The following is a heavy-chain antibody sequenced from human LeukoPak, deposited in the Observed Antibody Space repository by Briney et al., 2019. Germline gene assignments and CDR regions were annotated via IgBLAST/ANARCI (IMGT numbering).Heavy chain of an antibody. Sequence: GGSLRLSCAASGFTFSSYGMHWVRQAPGKGLEWVAVISYDGSNKYYADSVKGRFTISRDNSKNTLYLQMNSLRAEDTAVYYCAKDLLPMITFGGVKDYWGQGTLVTVSS. CDR2: ISYDGSNK. CDR1: GFTFSSYG. J-gene: IGHJ4*02. V-gene: IGHV3-30*18. CDR3: AKDLLPMITFGGVKDY. D-gene: IGHD3-16*01.